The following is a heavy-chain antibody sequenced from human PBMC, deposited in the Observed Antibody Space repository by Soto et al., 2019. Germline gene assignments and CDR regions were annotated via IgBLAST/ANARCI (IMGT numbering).Heavy chain of an antibody. CDR3: ARGRPHPWLGWIQLWSYYYYYGMDV. J-gene: IGHJ6*02. Sequence: SVKVSGKASGVTFSSYAISWVRQAPGQGLEWMGGIIPIFGTANYAQKFQGRVTITADESTSTAYMELSSLRSEDTAVYYCARGRPHPWLGWIQLWSYYYYYGMDVWGQGTTVTVSS. D-gene: IGHD5-18*01. CDR1: GVTFSSYA. V-gene: IGHV1-69*13. CDR2: IIPIFGTA.